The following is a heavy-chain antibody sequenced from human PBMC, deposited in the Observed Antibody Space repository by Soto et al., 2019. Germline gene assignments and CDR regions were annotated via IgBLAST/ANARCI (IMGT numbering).Heavy chain of an antibody. CDR2: RNQDGSEK. J-gene: IGHJ4*02. CDR1: GFAFSGYW. D-gene: IGHD5-12*01. Sequence: EVQLVESGGDLVQPGGSLRLSCAASGFAFSGYWMSWVRQAPGKGLEGVANRNQDGSEKYYVDSVKGRFTISRDNAKNSLYLQMNSLRVEDTAVYYCARATSVDAYWGQGTLVTVSS. V-gene: IGHV3-7*01. CDR3: ARATSVDAY.